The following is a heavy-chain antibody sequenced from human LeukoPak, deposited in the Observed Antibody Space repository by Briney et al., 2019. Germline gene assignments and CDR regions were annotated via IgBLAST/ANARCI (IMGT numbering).Heavy chain of an antibody. D-gene: IGHD6-19*01. CDR3: ARDSPSKYSSGWYPYYYGMDV. CDR2: ISYDGSNK. Sequence: TGGSLRLSCAASGFTFSSYGMHWVRQAPGKGLEWVAVISYDGSNKYYADSVKGRFTISRDNSKNTLYLQMNSLRAEDTAAYYCARDSPSKYSSGWYPYYYGMDVWGQGTTVTVSS. V-gene: IGHV3-30*03. CDR1: GFTFSSYG. J-gene: IGHJ6*02.